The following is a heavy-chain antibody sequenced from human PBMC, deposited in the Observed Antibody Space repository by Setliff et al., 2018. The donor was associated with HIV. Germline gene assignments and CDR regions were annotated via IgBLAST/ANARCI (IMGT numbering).Heavy chain of an antibody. CDR1: GASVNSHY. CDR3: ARAPGAYYYDSSGYPIGIRFDY. Sequence: SETLSLTCTVSGASVNSHYWAWIRQPPGKGLEWIGSLYYSGNTNYNPSLKSRVTISVDTSKNQFSLKLSSVTAADTAVYYCARAPGAYYYDSSGYPIGIRFDYWGQGTLVTVSS. V-gene: IGHV4-59*08. CDR2: LYYSGNT. J-gene: IGHJ4*02. D-gene: IGHD3-22*01.